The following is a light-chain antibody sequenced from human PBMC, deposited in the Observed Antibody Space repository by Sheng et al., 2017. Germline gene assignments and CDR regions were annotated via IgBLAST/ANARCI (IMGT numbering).Light chain of an antibody. CDR2: GDD. CDR3: QAWDSSSYV. Sequence: QSVLTQPPSASGAPGQKIVISCSGSTSNIGTNFVYWYQQFPGTAPKLLIFGDDPRPSGVPDRFSGSNSGNTATLTISGTQAMDEADYYCQAWDSSSYVFGTGTKVTVL. J-gene: IGLJ1*01. CDR1: TSNIGTNF. V-gene: IGLV1-44*01.